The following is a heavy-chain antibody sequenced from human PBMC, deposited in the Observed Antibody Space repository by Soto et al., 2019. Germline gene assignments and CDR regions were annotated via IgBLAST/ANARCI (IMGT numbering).Heavy chain of an antibody. V-gene: IGHV3-7*01. CDR2: IKQDGSEK. Sequence: EVQLVESGGGLVQPGGSLRLSCAASGFTFSSYWMSWVRQAPGKGLEWVANIKQDGSEKYYVDSVKGRFTLSRDNAKNSLYLQMNRVGAEDTAVYYCARGRDDYIWGSYRREYFQLWGQGTLVTVSS. CDR3: ARGRDDYIWGSYRREYFQL. J-gene: IGHJ1*01. CDR1: GFTFSSYW. D-gene: IGHD3-16*02.